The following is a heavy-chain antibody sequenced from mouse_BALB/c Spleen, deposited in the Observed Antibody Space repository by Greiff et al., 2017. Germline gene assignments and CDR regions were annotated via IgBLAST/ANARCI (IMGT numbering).Heavy chain of an antibody. CDR3: TIGYDAMDY. CDR1: GYSFTGYN. CDR2: IDPYYGGT. Sequence: VHVKQSGPELEKPGASVKISCKASGYSFTGYNMNWVKQSNGKSLEWIGNIDPYYGGTSYNQKFKDKATLTVDKSSSTAYMQLSSPTSEDSAVYYCTIGYDAMDYWGQGTSVTVSS. J-gene: IGHJ4*01. V-gene: IGHV1-39*01.